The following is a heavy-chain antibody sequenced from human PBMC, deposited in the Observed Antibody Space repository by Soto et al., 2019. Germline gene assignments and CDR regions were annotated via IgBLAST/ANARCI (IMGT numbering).Heavy chain of an antibody. CDR3: ARSSIEPRVFMYPFDS. D-gene: IGHD6-6*01. V-gene: IGHV4-30-4*01. Sequence: SETLSLTCSVSGGSLSDGVYFWSWIRQPPGKGLEWIGHIYHRGNTYTNPSLKSRLTISMDTSKNQFSLNLNSVTAADTAVYYCARSSIEPRVFMYPFDSWGQGTLVTVSS. J-gene: IGHJ4*02. CDR1: GGSLSDGVYF. CDR2: IYHRGNT.